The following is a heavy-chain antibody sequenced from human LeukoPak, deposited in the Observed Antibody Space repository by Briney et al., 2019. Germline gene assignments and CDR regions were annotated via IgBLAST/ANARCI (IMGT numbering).Heavy chain of an antibody. Sequence: EGSLRLSCAASGFTFSSYAMSWVRQAPGKGLEWVSAISGSGGSTYYADSVKGRFTISRDNSKNTLYLQMNSLRAEDTAVYYCAKVRNWSYYFDYWGQGTLVTVSS. D-gene: IGHD1-20*01. J-gene: IGHJ4*02. V-gene: IGHV3-23*01. CDR2: ISGSGGST. CDR1: GFTFSSYA. CDR3: AKVRNWSYYFDY.